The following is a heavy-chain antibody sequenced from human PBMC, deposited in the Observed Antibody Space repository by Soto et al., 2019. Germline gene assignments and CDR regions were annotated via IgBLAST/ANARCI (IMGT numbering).Heavy chain of an antibody. Sequence: ASVKVSCKASGGTFSSYAISWVRQAPGQGLEWMGGIIPIFGTANYAQKFQGRVTITADESTSTAYMELSSLRSEDTAVYYCARMYYYDSSGYYYDYWGQGTLVTVSS. V-gene: IGHV1-69*13. D-gene: IGHD3-22*01. CDR1: GGTFSSYA. J-gene: IGHJ4*02. CDR3: ARMYYYDSSGYYYDY. CDR2: IIPIFGTA.